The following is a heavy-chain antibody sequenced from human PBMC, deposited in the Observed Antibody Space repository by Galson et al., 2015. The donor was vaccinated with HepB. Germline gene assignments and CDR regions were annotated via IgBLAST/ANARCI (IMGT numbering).Heavy chain of an antibody. CDR2: IIPIFGIA. V-gene: IGHV1-69*10. CDR3: ARGGSSGYHFTD. D-gene: IGHD5-12*01. J-gene: IGHJ4*02. Sequence: SVKVSCKASGGTFSNYAISWVRQAPGQGLEWMGGIIPIFGIANYPQKFQGRVTITADKSTNTAYMELSSLRSKDTAVYFCARGGSSGYHFTDWGQGTLVTVSS. CDR1: GGTFSNYA.